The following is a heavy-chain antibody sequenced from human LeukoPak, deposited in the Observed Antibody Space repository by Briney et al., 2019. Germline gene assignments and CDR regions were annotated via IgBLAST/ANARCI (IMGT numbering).Heavy chain of an antibody. V-gene: IGHV4-39*07. Sequence: SETLYLACTVSGGSISSSSYYWGWIRQPPGKGLEWIGSIYYSGSTYYNPSLKSRVTISVDTSKNQFSLKLSSVTAADTAVYYCARVVAAAGNNWFDPWGQGTLVAVSS. D-gene: IGHD6-13*01. CDR1: GGSISSSSYY. CDR2: IYYSGST. J-gene: IGHJ5*02. CDR3: ARVVAAAGNNWFDP.